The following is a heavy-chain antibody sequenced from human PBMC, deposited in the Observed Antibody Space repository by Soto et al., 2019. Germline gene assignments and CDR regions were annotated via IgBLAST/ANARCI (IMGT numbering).Heavy chain of an antibody. Sequence: SETLSLTCTVSGGSISRYYSSWIRQPPGKGLEWIGYIYYSGSTNYNPSLKSRVTISVDTSKNQFSLKLSSVTAADTAVYYCARGDHCSGGSCYSTNWFDPWGQGTLVTVSS. D-gene: IGHD2-15*01. CDR2: IYYSGST. CDR3: ARGDHCSGGSCYSTNWFDP. J-gene: IGHJ5*02. V-gene: IGHV4-59*08. CDR1: GGSISRYY.